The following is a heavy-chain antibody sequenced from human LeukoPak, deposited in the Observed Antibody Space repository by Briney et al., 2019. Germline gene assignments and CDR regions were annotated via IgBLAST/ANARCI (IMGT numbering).Heavy chain of an antibody. CDR2: ISSSGSTI. CDR3: ARDRMVTAIDY. CDR1: GFTFSSYE. D-gene: IGHD2-21*02. Sequence: PGGSLRLSCAASGFTFSSYEMNWVRQAPGKGLEWVSYISSSGSTIYYADSVKGRFTISRDNAKNSLYPQMNSLRAEDTAVYYCARDRMVTAIDYWGQGTLVTVSS. J-gene: IGHJ4*02. V-gene: IGHV3-48*03.